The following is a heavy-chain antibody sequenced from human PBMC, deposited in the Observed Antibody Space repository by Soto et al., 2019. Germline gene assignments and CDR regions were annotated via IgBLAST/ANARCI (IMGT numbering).Heavy chain of an antibody. V-gene: IGHV1-69*13. CDR2: IIPIFGTA. CDR3: AREVRSGLYYYGMDV. D-gene: IGHD3-3*01. CDR1: GGTFSSYA. J-gene: IGHJ6*02. Sequence: ASVKVSCKASGGTFSSYAISWVRQAPGQGLEWMGGIIPIFGTANYAQKFQGRVTITADESTSTAYMELSSLRSGDTAVYYCAREVRSGLYYYGMDVWGQGTTVTVSS.